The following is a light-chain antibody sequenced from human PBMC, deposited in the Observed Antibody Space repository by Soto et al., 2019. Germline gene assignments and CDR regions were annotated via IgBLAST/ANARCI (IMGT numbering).Light chain of an antibody. V-gene: IGKV3-11*01. Sequence: IVLAQSPATLSLSPGERGTLSCRASQMVSSYLAWYQQKPGQAPRLLIYDACSMCTCIPARLSASRSGTNFALTISSLEHKDFAVYYCQQRSNWPTLGPGTKVDI. J-gene: IGKJ3*01. CDR3: QQRSNWPT. CDR1: QMVSSY. CDR2: DAC.